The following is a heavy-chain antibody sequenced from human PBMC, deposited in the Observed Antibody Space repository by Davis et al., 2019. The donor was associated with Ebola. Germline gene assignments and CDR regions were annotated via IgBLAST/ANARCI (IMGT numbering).Heavy chain of an antibody. Sequence: LRLSCTVSGGSISSSSYYWGWIRQPPGKGLEWIGSTYYSGSTYYNPSLKSRVTISVDTSKNQFSLKLSSVTAADTAVYYCARQSIAARYYGMDVWGQGTTVTVSS. J-gene: IGHJ6*02. CDR1: GGSISSSSYY. D-gene: IGHD6-6*01. CDR3: ARQSIAARYYGMDV. CDR2: TYYSGST. V-gene: IGHV4-39*01.